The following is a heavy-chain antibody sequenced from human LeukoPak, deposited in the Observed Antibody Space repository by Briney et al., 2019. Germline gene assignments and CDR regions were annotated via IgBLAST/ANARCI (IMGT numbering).Heavy chain of an antibody. J-gene: IGHJ4*02. Sequence: ASVKVSCKASGYTFTGYYMHWVRQAPGQGLEWMGWINPNSGGTDYAQKFQGRVTMTRDTSISTAYMELSRLRSDDTAVYYCAREGLSCTNGVCYPNFDYWGQGTLVTVSS. CDR3: AREGLSCTNGVCYPNFDY. CDR2: INPNSGGT. CDR1: GYTFTGYY. V-gene: IGHV1-2*02. D-gene: IGHD2-8*01.